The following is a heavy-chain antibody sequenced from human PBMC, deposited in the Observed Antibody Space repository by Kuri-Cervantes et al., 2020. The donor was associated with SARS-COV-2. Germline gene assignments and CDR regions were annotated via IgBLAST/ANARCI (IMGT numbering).Heavy chain of an antibody. CDR2: ISYDGSNK. V-gene: IGHV3-30*01. CDR3: ARALWLGEKMDY. D-gene: IGHD3-10*01. CDR1: GFTFSSYA. J-gene: IGHJ4*02. Sequence: GESLKISCAASGFTFSSYAMHWVRQAPGKGLEWVAVISYDGSNKYYADSVKGRFTISRDNSKNTLYLQMNSLRAEDTAAYYCARALWLGEKMDYWGQGTLVTVSS.